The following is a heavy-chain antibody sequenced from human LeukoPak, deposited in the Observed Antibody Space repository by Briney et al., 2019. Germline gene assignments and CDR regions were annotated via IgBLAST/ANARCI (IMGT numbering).Heavy chain of an antibody. J-gene: IGHJ4*02. V-gene: IGHV3-30*02. CDR2: IRYDGSNK. Sequence: GGSLRLSCAASGFTFSSYGMHWVRQAPGKGLEWVAFIRYDGSNKYYADSVKGRFTISRDNSKNTLYLQMNSLRAEDTAVYYCAKEFSPKGRWYFDYWGQGTLVTVSS. CDR3: AKEFSPKGRWYFDY. CDR1: GFTFSSYG. D-gene: IGHD3-3*01.